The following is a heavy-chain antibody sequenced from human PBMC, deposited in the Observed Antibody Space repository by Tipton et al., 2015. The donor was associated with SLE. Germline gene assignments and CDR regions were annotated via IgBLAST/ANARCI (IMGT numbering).Heavy chain of an antibody. Sequence: TLSLTCTVSGGSISRGTYYWSWIRQPAGKGLESIGRFYTNGRPTSNPSLKSRVTISVDTSTNQFSLMLSSVTAADTAVYYCARFLDTFDIWGQGTMVTVSS. CDR2: FYTNGRP. V-gene: IGHV4-61*02. J-gene: IGHJ3*02. CDR1: GGSISRGTYY. CDR3: ARFLDTFDI. D-gene: IGHD3-3*01.